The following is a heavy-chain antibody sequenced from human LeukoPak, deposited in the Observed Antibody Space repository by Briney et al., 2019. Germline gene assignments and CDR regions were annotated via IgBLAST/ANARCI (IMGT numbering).Heavy chain of an antibody. CDR2: IGTSGDT. V-gene: IGHV3-13*01. Sequence: PGGSLRLSCASSGFSFSRYEMHWVRQGTGKRLEWVSAIGTSGDTFYAGSVKGRFTISRGNAKDSLYLQMNSLSAGDTAVYYCVREGRGRSGTNAYDIWGQGTVVSVST. J-gene: IGHJ3*02. CDR1: GFSFSRYE. CDR3: VREGRGRSGTNAYDI. D-gene: IGHD6-19*01.